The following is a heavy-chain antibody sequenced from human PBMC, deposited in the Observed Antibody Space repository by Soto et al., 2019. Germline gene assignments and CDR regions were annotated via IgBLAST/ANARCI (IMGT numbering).Heavy chain of an antibody. Sequence: QVQLVESGGGVVQPGRSLRLSCAASGFTFSSYAMHWVRQAPGKGLEWVAVISYDGSNKYYADSVKGRFTISRDNSENTLYLQMNSLRAEDTAVYYCAREGQYGDYGYWGQGTLVTVSS. V-gene: IGHV3-30-3*01. D-gene: IGHD4-17*01. CDR1: GFTFSSYA. CDR2: ISYDGSNK. CDR3: AREGQYGDYGY. J-gene: IGHJ4*02.